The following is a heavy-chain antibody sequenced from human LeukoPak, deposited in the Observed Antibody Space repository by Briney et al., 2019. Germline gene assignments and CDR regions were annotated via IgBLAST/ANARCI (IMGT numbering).Heavy chain of an antibody. D-gene: IGHD3-10*02. CDR3: ARCSDEDYYYYYMDV. CDR2: ISSSGSTI. CDR1: GFTFSSYE. J-gene: IGHJ6*03. Sequence: GGSLRLSCAASGFTFSSYEMNWVRQAPGKGLEWVSYISSSGSTIYYADSVKGRFAISRDNSKNTLYLQMNSLRAEDTAVYYCARCSDEDYYYYYMDVWGKGTTVTVSS. V-gene: IGHV3-48*03.